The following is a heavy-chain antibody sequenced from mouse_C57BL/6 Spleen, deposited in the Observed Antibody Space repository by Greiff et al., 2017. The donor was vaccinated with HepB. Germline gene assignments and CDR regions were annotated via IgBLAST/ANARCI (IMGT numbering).Heavy chain of an antibody. D-gene: IGHD3-2*02. CDR3: ARSGAQASWFAY. CDR2: IYPSDSET. J-gene: IGHJ3*01. V-gene: IGHV1-61*01. Sequence: VQLQQPGAELVRPGSSVKLSCKASGYTFTSYWMDWVKQRPGQGLEWIGNIYPSDSETHYNQKFKDKATLTVDKSSSTAYMQLSSLTSEDSAVYYCARSGAQASWFAYWGQGTLVTVSA. CDR1: GYTFTSYW.